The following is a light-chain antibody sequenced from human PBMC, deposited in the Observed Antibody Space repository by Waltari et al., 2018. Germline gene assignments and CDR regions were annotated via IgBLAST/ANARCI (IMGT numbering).Light chain of an antibody. J-gene: IGKJ4*01. CDR3: QQRSAWPLT. CDR2: DAF. V-gene: IGKV3-11*01. Sequence: EIVLTQSPATLSLSPGERATLSCRASRSVGGLLAWNQQTPGQPPRLLIYDAFTRATGVPARFSGSGSGTDFTLTISSLEPEDFAVYYCQQRSAWPLTFGGGTRVDIK. CDR1: RSVGGL.